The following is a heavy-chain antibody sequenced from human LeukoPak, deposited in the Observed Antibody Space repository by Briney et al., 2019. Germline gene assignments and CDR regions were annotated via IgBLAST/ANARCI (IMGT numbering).Heavy chain of an antibody. D-gene: IGHD3-16*01. J-gene: IGHJ4*02. CDR2: IYYSGST. CDR1: GGSISSYY. CDR3: ARGLRFGGGFDS. Sequence: HPSETLSLTCTVSGGSISSYYWSWIRQPPGKGLEWIGYIYYSGSTNYNPSLKSRVTISVDTSKNQFSLKLSSVTAADTAVYYCARGLRFGGGFDSWGQGTLLTVSS. V-gene: IGHV4-59*12.